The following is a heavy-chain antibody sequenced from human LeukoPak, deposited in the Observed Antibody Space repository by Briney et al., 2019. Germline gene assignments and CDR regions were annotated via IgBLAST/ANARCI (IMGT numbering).Heavy chain of an antibody. V-gene: IGHV3-74*01. CDR3: ARRSAAKDAFDI. D-gene: IGHD6-25*01. CDR1: GFTFSSYW. J-gene: IGHJ3*02. CDR2: INSDGSTT. Sequence: GGSLSLSCAASGFTFSSYWMHWVRQAPGKGLVWVSRINSDGSTTSYADSVKGRFTISRDNAKNTLYLQMNSLRAEDTAVYYSARRSAAKDAFDIWGQGTMVTVSS.